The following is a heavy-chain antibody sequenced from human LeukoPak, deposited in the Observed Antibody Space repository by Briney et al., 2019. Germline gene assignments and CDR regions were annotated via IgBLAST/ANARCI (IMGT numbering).Heavy chain of an antibody. CDR3: ARTFYDTLDSDAFDF. CDR2: INPNSGDT. CDR1: GYTFTGYY. V-gene: IGHV1-2*02. D-gene: IGHD2/OR15-2a*01. J-gene: IGHJ3*01. Sequence: ASVKVSCKASGYTFTGYYIHWVRQAPGQGLEWMGWINPNSGDTNYAHKFQGRVTMTRDTSISTAYMELSRLRSDDTAVYYCARTFYDTLDSDAFDFWGQGTMVIVSS.